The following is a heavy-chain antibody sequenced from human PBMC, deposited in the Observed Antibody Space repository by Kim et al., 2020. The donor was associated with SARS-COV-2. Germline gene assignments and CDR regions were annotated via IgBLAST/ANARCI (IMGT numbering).Heavy chain of an antibody. CDR2: INHSGST. V-gene: IGHV4-34*01. J-gene: IGHJ6*02. D-gene: IGHD6-19*01. Sequence: SETLSLTCAVYGGSFSGYSWSWIRQPPGKGLEWIGEINHSGSTNYNPSLKSRVTISVDTSKNKFSLKLSSVTAADTAVYYCARGKAVAQFFLFYYYDIDVWGQGTTVTVSS. CDR1: GGSFSGYS. CDR3: ARGKAVAQFFLFYYYDIDV.